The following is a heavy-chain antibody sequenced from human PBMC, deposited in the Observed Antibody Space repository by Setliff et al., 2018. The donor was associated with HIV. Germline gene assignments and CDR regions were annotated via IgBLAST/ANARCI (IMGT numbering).Heavy chain of an antibody. CDR1: GYTFTSYY. Sequence: ASVKVSCKASGYTFTSYYMHWVRQAPGQGLEWMGIINPSGGSTYYAQKFQGRVTMTRATSTTTVYMELTSLRSEDTAVYYCARDIAAAGNAFDMWGQGTMVTVSS. CDR3: ARDIAAAGNAFDM. CDR2: INPSGGST. V-gene: IGHV1-46*01. D-gene: IGHD6-13*01. J-gene: IGHJ3*02.